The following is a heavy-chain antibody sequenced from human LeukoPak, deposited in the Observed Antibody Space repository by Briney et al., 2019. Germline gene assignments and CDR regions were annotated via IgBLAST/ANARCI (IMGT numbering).Heavy chain of an antibody. J-gene: IGHJ2*01. V-gene: IGHV3-30*04. D-gene: IGHD5-24*01. CDR2: ISYDGSNI. CDR3: ARIPLDGHWYFDL. Sequence: GGSLRLSCVASEFNFMSYSMQWVRQAPVKGLEWVAAISYDGSNIYYGDSVKSRFTISRDNSKNTLYLQMNNLRTEDTAVYYCARIPLDGHWYFDLWGRGTLVTVSS. CDR1: EFNFMSYS.